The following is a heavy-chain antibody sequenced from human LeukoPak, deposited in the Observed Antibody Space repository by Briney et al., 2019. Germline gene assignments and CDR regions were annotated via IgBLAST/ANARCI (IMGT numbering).Heavy chain of an antibody. D-gene: IGHD6-19*01. CDR1: GYSISSAYY. CDR3: ARDIAVGGFGADY. V-gene: IGHV4-38-2*02. Sequence: SETVSLTCTVSGYSISSAYYWGWVRQPLGKGLEWIGSISHSGSTYYNPSLKSRVTISVDTSKNEFSLRLSSVTAADTAVYYCARDIAVGGFGADYWGQGTLVTVSS. J-gene: IGHJ4*02. CDR2: ISHSGST.